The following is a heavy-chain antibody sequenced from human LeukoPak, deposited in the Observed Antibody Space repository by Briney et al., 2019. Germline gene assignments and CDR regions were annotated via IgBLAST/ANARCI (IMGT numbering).Heavy chain of an antibody. D-gene: IGHD5-18*01. V-gene: IGHV4-59*01. CDR3: ASHRRSHGAEY. J-gene: IGHJ4*02. Sequence: SETLSLTCTVSGGSFEHYFWSWIRQPPGKALEFLGYVYYTRSTDYSPSLKSRLTISADTAKNQFSLKLRSVTAADTAVYYCASHRRSHGAEYWGQGTLVTVSS. CDR2: VYYTRST. CDR1: GGSFEHYF.